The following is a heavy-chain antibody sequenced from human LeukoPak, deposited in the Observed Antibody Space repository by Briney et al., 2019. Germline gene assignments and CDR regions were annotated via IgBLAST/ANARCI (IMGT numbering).Heavy chain of an antibody. CDR2: INPNSGGT. V-gene: IGHV1-2*02. J-gene: IGHJ6*02. CDR1: GYTFTGYY. D-gene: IGHD3-10*01. CDR3: AAWAYVSGNGMDV. Sequence: VSVKVSCKASGYTFTGYYMHWVRQAPGQGLEWMGWINPNSGGTNYAQKFQGRVTMTRDTSISTVYMELSRLRSDDTAVYYCAAWAYVSGNGMDVWGQGTTVTVSS.